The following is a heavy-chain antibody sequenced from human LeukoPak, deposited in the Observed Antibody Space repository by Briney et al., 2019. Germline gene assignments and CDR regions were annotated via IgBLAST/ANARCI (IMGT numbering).Heavy chain of an antibody. J-gene: IGHJ3*02. Sequence: ASVKVSCKASGYTFTGYGISWVRQAPGQGLEWMGWISAYNGNTNYAQKLQGRVTMTTDTSTSTAYMELRSLRSDDTAVYYCARTSAAGLPNAFDIWGQGPMVTVSS. CDR3: ARTSAAGLPNAFDI. V-gene: IGHV1-18*01. CDR2: ISAYNGNT. D-gene: IGHD5-12*01. CDR1: GYTFTGYG.